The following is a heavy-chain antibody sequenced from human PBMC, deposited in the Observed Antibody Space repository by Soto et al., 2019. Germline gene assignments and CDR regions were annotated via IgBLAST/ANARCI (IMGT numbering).Heavy chain of an antibody. Sequence: GGSLRVSWAASGFTFSSHVMSRVRQAPGKGLEWVSAISGSGSGTYYADSVKGRFTISRDNSKNTLYVQMNSLRAEDTAVYYCVKGRSGYDFDYWGQGTLVTVSS. J-gene: IGHJ4*02. CDR2: ISGSGSGT. V-gene: IGHV3-23*01. CDR1: GFTFSSHV. CDR3: VKGRSGYDFDY. D-gene: IGHD5-12*01.